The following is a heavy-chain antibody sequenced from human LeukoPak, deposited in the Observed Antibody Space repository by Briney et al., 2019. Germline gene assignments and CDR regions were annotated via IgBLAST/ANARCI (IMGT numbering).Heavy chain of an antibody. Sequence: GGSLRLSCAASGFIFRSYGMSWVRQAPGKGLEWFSAIPGSGGTPYYADSVEGRFTISRDNSKNTLYLQMNSLRAEDTAVYYCAKEPQHRFLEWLPHYYYYYYMDVWGKGTTVTVSS. J-gene: IGHJ6*03. CDR3: AKEPQHRFLEWLPHYYYYYYMDV. CDR2: IPGSGGTP. D-gene: IGHD3-3*01. CDR1: GFIFRSYG. V-gene: IGHV3-23*01.